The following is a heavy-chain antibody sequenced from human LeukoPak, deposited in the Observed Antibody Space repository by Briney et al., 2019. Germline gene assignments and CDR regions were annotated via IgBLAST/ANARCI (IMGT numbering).Heavy chain of an antibody. CDR2: IIGSGSST. V-gene: IGHV3-23*01. CDR1: GFTFSSYA. CDR3: AKDRAQQLVLDF. D-gene: IGHD6-13*01. J-gene: IGHJ4*02. Sequence: GGSLRLSCAASGFTFSSYAMSWVRQAPGKGLEWVSAIIGSGSSTYYADSVKGRFTISRDNSKNTLFLQMNSLRAEDTAVYHCAKDRAQQLVLDFWGQGTLVTVSS.